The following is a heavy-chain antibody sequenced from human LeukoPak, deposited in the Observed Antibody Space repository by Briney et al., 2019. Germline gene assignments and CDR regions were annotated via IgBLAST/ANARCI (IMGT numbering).Heavy chain of an antibody. CDR2: ISAYNGNT. D-gene: IGHD3-22*01. V-gene: IGHV1-18*01. J-gene: IGHJ3*02. Sequence: GASVKASCKASGYTFTSYGISWVRQAPGQGLEWMGWISAYNGNTNYAQKLQGRVTMTTDTSTSTAYMELRSLRSDNTAVYYCARCGRYSGYYYGVAFDIWGQGTMVTVSS. CDR1: GYTFTSYG. CDR3: ARCGRYSGYYYGVAFDI.